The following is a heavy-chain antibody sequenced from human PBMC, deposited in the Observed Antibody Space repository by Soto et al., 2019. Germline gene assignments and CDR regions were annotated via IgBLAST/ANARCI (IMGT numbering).Heavy chain of an antibody. D-gene: IGHD2-2*01. CDR2: IIPIFGTA. J-gene: IGHJ6*02. Sequence: SVKVSFKASGGTFSSYAISWLRQAPGQGLEWMGGIIPIFGTANYAQKFQGRVTITADKSTSTAYMELSSLRSEDTAVYYCAIYCSSTSCYKGYYGMDVWGQGTTVTVSS. CDR1: GGTFSSYA. V-gene: IGHV1-69*06. CDR3: AIYCSSTSCYKGYYGMDV.